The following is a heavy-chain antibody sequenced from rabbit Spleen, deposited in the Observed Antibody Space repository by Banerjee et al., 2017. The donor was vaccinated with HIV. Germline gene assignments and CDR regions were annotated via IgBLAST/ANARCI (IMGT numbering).Heavy chain of an antibody. CDR1: GFSFSNKAV. J-gene: IGHJ4*01. V-gene: IGHV1S45*01. CDR3: ARDLVAVIGWNFNL. D-gene: IGHD1-1*01. Sequence: QEQLLESGGGLVKPEGSLKLSCTASGFSFSNKAVMCWVRQAPGKGLEWIACINAATGKPVYATWASGRFTISRTSSTTVTLQMTSLTAADTATYFCARDLVAVIGWNFNLWGPGTLVTVS. CDR2: INAATGKP.